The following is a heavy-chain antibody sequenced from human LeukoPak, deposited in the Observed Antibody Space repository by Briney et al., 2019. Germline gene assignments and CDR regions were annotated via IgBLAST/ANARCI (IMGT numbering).Heavy chain of an antibody. CDR1: GFTVSSNY. Sequence: PSGGSLRLSCAASGFTVSSNYMSWVRQAPGKGLEWVSVIYSGGSTYYADSVKGRFTISRDNSKNTLYLQMNSLRAEDTAVYYCAREGSYYYGMDVWGQGTTVTVSS. CDR2: IYSGGST. V-gene: IGHV3-53*01. CDR3: AREGSYYYGMDV. J-gene: IGHJ6*02.